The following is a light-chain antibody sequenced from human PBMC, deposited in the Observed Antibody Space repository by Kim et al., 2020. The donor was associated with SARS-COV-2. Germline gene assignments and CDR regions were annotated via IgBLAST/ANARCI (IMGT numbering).Light chain of an antibody. V-gene: IGLV7-43*01. CDR1: NGAVTSGYY. J-gene: IGLJ3*02. Sequence: GTVTLTCASSNGAVTSGYYPNWFQQKPGQAPRALIYSTTNKHSWTPARFSGSLLGGKAALTLSGVQPEDEADYYCLLHCGGTQFWVFGGGTQLTVL. CDR3: LLHCGGTQFWV. CDR2: STT.